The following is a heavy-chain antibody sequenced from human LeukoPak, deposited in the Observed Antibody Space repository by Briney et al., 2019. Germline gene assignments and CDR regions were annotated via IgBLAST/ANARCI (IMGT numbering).Heavy chain of an antibody. CDR3: ARDARQQLVERFDY. CDR2: IRSSGSTI. J-gene: IGHJ4*02. D-gene: IGHD6-13*01. V-gene: IGHV3-11*01. CDR1: GFTFSDYY. Sequence: PGGSLRLSCGASGFTFSDYYMSWIRQAPGKGLEWVSYIRSSGSTIYYADSVKGRFTISRDNAKNSLYLQMNSLRAEDTAVYYCARDARQQLVERFDYWGQGTLVTVSS.